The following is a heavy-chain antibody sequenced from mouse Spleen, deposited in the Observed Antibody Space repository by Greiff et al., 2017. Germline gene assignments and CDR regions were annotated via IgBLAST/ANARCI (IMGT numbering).Heavy chain of an antibody. CDR1: GFTFSSYA. CDR2: ISSGGGNT. J-gene: IGHJ4*01. CDR3: ARRYDYDIYAMDY. V-gene: IGHV5-9*01. Sequence: DVMLVESGGGLVKLGGSLKLSCAASGFTFSSYAMSWVRQTPEKRLEWVATISSGGGNTYYPDSVKGRFTISRDNAKNTLYLQMSSLKSEDTAMYYCARRYDYDIYAMDYWGQGTSVTVSS. D-gene: IGHD2-4*01.